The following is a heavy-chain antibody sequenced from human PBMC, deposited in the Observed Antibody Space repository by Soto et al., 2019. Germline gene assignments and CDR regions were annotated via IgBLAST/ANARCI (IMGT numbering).Heavy chain of an antibody. CDR2: ISSGGTTS. V-gene: IGHV3-48*01. J-gene: IGHJ4*02. CDR3: AGDHSMIFGGVNFAY. Sequence: EVQLVESGEDFVQPGGSLRLSCAASGFAFSTFSMNWVRQAPGKGLEWISYISSGGTTSHYADSVRGRFTISRDNAKNALSLQMNSLRAEDTAVYYCAGDHSMIFGGVNFAYWGQGALVTVSS. CDR1: GFAFSTFS. D-gene: IGHD3-16*01.